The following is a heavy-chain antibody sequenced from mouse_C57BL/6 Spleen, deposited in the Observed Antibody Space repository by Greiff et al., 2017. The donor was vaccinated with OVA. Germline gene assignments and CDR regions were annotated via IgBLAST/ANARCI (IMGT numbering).Heavy chain of an antibody. CDR1: GFTFSDYG. CDR2: ISNLAYSI. Sequence: EVQGVESGGGLVQPGGSLKLSCAASGFTFSDYGMAWVRQAPRKGPEWVAFISNLAYSIYYADTVTGRFTISRENAKNTLYLEMSSLRSEDTAMYYCARRTWYFDGWGTGTTVTVSS. V-gene: IGHV5-15*04. CDR3: ARRTWYFDG. J-gene: IGHJ1*02.